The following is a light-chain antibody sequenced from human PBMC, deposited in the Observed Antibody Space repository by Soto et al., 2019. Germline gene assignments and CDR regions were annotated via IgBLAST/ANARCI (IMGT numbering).Light chain of an antibody. Sequence: DIQMTQSPSSVSASVGDRVTMTCRASQGINSWLAWYQQKPGKAPELLIYAASNLQSGVPSRFSGSGSGTDFTLTISSLQPEDFATYYCQQANSFPWTFGQGTKVEIK. V-gene: IGKV1-12*01. CDR3: QQANSFPWT. CDR2: AAS. J-gene: IGKJ1*01. CDR1: QGINSW.